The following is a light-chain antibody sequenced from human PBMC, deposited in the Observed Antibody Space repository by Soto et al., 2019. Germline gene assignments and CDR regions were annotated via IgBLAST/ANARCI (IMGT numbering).Light chain of an antibody. CDR3: QQSYNTPQT. J-gene: IGKJ1*01. CDR2: ATD. Sequence: DNQMTQSPSSLSACVGDRVTITCRASQTITNYLNWYQQQSGKAPKLLIYATDTLQSGVPSRFSGSGSGTDYTLTISSLQHEDFATYYCQQSYNTPQTFGQGTKVDIK. V-gene: IGKV1-39*01. CDR1: QTITNY.